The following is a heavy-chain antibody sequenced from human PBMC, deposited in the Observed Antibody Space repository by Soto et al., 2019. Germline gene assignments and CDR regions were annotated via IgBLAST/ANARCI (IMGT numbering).Heavy chain of an antibody. V-gene: IGHV1-8*01. Sequence: ASVKVSCKASGYTFTGYDINWVRQATGQGLEWMGWMNPNSGNTGYAQKFQGRVTMTRNTSISTAYMELSSLRAEDTAVYYCAKDLVEVEWLSLYYYYYGMDVWGQGTTVTVSS. D-gene: IGHD3-3*01. CDR2: MNPNSGNT. CDR1: GYTFTGYD. CDR3: AKDLVEVEWLSLYYYYYGMDV. J-gene: IGHJ6*02.